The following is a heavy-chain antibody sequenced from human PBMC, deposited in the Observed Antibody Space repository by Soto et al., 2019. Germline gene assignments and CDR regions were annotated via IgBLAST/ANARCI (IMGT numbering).Heavy chain of an antibody. CDR3: ARVSYSSKFDP. Sequence: XATLSPTSAVHGGPFSGYDWSWIRQPPGKGLEWIGEINHSGSTNYNPSLKSRVTISVDTSKNQFSLKLSSVTAADTAVFYCARVSYSSKFDPWGQGTLVTVPS. CDR1: GGPFSGYD. D-gene: IGHD6-13*01. CDR2: INHSGST. V-gene: IGHV4-34*01. J-gene: IGHJ5*02.